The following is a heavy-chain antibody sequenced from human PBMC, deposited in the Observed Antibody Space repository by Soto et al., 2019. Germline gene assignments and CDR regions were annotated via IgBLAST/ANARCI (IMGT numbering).Heavy chain of an antibody. J-gene: IGHJ6*02. CDR3: ARVGGSGTSYYYYGMDV. D-gene: IGHD3-10*01. CDR2: MNPNSGNT. Sequence: ASVKVSCKASGYTFTSYDINWVRQATGQGLEWMGWMNPNSGNTGYAQKFQGRVTMTRNTSISTAYMELSSLRSEDTAVYYCARVGGSGTSYYYYGMDVWGQGTTVTVSS. V-gene: IGHV1-8*01. CDR1: GYTFTSYD.